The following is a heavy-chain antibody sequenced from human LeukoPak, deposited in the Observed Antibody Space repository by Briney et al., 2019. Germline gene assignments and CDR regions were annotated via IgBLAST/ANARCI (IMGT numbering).Heavy chain of an antibody. Sequence: GGSLRLSCAASGFTFSNYAMSWVRQAPGKGLEWVSSISSSSSYIYYADSVKGRFTISRDNAKNSLHLQMNSLRAEDTAVYYCARGREQLVPLDYWGQGTLVTVSS. CDR3: ARGREQLVPLDY. CDR1: GFTFSNYA. J-gene: IGHJ4*02. D-gene: IGHD6-6*01. V-gene: IGHV3-21*01. CDR2: ISSSSSYI.